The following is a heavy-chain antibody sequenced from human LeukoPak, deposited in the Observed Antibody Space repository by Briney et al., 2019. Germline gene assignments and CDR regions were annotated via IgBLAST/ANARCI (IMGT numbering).Heavy chain of an antibody. CDR2: INHSGST. D-gene: IGHD2-15*01. CDR1: GGSFSGYY. CDR3: ASGLAAAY. Sequence: PSETLSLTCAVYGGSFSGYYWSWIRQAPGKGLEWVGEINHSGSTNYNPPLKSPVTISVDTSKKTSSLKLSSVTAADTAVYSCASGLAAAYWGQGTLVTVSS. V-gene: IGHV4-34*01. J-gene: IGHJ4*02.